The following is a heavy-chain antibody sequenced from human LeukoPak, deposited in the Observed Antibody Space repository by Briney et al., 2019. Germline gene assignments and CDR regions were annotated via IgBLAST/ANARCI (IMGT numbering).Heavy chain of an antibody. Sequence: PGRSLRLSCAASGFTFSSYAMHWVRQDPGKGLEWVAVISYDGSNKYCTDSVNGRFTISRDNSKNTLYLQMNSLKAEDTAVYYCARDFSYSSGCSWGQGTLVTVSS. V-gene: IGHV3-30*04. CDR2: ISYDGSNK. CDR1: GFTFSSYA. D-gene: IGHD6-19*01. CDR3: ARDFSYSSGCS. J-gene: IGHJ5*02.